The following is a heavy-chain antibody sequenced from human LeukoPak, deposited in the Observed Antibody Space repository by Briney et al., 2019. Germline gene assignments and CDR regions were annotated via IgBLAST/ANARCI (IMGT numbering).Heavy chain of an antibody. D-gene: IGHD2-15*01. CDR3: AREMWDCSGGSCYSDDAFDI. CDR1: GGSISSYY. J-gene: IGHJ3*02. Sequence: SETLSLTCTVSGGSISSYYCSWIRQPPGKGLEWIGYIYYSGSTNYNPSLKSRVTISVDTSKNQFSLKLSSVTAADTAVYYCAREMWDCSGGSCYSDDAFDIWGQGTMVTVSS. V-gene: IGHV4-59*01. CDR2: IYYSGST.